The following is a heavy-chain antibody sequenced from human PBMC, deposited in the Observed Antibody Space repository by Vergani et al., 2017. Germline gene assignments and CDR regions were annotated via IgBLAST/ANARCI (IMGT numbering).Heavy chain of an antibody. CDR1: GFTFSSYS. CDR3: AKDPSSPTVTSDYYYYYGMDV. CDR2: ISSSSTYI. V-gene: IGHV3-21*01. D-gene: IGHD4-11*01. J-gene: IGHJ6*02. Sequence: EVQLVESGGGLVKPGGSLRLSCAASGFTFSSYSMNWVRQAPGKGLEWVSSISSSSTYIYYADSVKGRFTISRDNAKNSLYLQMNSLRAEDTAVYYCAKDPSSPTVTSDYYYYYGMDVWGQGTTVTVSS.